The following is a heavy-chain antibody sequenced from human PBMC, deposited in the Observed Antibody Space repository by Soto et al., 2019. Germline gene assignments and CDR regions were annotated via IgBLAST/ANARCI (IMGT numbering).Heavy chain of an antibody. V-gene: IGHV3-49*03. Sequence: GGSLRDPCTASSFTFGDYAMSCIPQPNRKELDWLGFIRSKAYSGTIEYAASVKGRITISRDDSKSIAYLQMNNLRTEDTGVYYCTRELPGYSGHDFHVMAFWVKGTSVPVS. CDR1: SFTFGDYA. CDR3: TRELPGYSGHDFHVMAF. J-gene: IGHJ6*04. D-gene: IGHD5-12*01. CDR2: IRSKAYSGTI.